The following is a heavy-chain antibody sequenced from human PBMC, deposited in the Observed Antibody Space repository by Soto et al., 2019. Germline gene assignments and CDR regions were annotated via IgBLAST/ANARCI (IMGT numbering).Heavy chain of an antibody. D-gene: IGHD4-4*01. V-gene: IGHV4-31*03. Sequence: QVQLQESGPILVKPSQTLSLTCTVSGGSISSGGHYWSWIRQHPGKGLEWIGYIYYSGSTYYNPSLKSRVTISIDTSKNQFSLKLSSVTAADTAVYYCARSKDYSNYPNWFDPWGQGTLVTVSS. CDR1: GGSISSGGHY. J-gene: IGHJ5*02. CDR3: ARSKDYSNYPNWFDP. CDR2: IYYSGST.